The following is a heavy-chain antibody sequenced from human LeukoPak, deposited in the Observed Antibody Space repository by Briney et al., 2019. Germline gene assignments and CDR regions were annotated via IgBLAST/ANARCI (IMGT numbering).Heavy chain of an antibody. CDR3: ARVKPHSSSWYGGGDYYYYYMDG. J-gene: IGHJ6*03. D-gene: IGHD6-13*01. Sequence: AAVKVSCKASGYTFTGYYVHWVRQAPGQGIEWMGWINPNSGGTNYARKFQGRVTMTRDTSISTAYMELSRLRSDDTAVYYCARVKPHSSSWYGGGDYYYYYMDGWGKGTTVTVSS. CDR1: GYTFTGYY. V-gene: IGHV1-2*02. CDR2: INPNSGGT.